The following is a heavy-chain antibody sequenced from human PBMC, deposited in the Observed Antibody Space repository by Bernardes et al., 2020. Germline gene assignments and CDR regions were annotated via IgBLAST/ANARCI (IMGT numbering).Heavy chain of an antibody. CDR1: GFTFSDYW. Sequence: GGSLRLSCAASGFTFSDYWMTWVRQSPGKGLEWVASITKDGSDKYYVDSVKGRFTISRDNAKNSLSLQMNSLRTEDTAVYYCARGLSLANWGQGTLVTVSS. V-gene: IGHV3-7*01. J-gene: IGHJ4*02. CDR3: ARGLSLAN. CDR2: ITKDGSDK.